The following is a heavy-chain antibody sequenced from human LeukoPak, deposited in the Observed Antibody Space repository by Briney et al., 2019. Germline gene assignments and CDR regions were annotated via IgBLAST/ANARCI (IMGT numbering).Heavy chain of an antibody. J-gene: IGHJ5*02. V-gene: IGHV6-1*01. CDR1: GDSFSSNSAA. D-gene: IGHD6-13*01. CDR3: TRASSSWYQGWFDP. CDR2: TYYRSKWYN. Sequence: SQTLSLTCAISGDSFSSNSAAWNWIRQSPPRGLEWLGRTYYRSKWYNDYALSVKSRITLNPDTSKNQFSLQLNSVTPEDTAVYYCTRASSSWYQGWFDPWGQGTLVTVSS.